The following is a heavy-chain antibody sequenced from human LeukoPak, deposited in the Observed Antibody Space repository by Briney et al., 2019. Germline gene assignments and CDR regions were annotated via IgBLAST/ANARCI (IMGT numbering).Heavy chain of an antibody. J-gene: IGHJ5*02. V-gene: IGHV1-18*01. CDR2: ISAYNGNT. D-gene: IGHD3-3*01. CDR1: GYTFTSYG. CDR3: ARNVGILEWLTNNWFDP. Sequence: GASVKVSCKASGYTFTSYGISWVRQAPGQGLEWMGWISAYNGNTNYAQKFQGRVTMTTDTSTTTAYMELRSLRSDDTAVYYCARNVGILEWLTNNWFDPWGQGTLVTVSS.